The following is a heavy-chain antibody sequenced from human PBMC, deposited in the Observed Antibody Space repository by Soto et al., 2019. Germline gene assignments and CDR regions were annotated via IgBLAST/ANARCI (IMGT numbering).Heavy chain of an antibody. CDR3: AKGRILEWLYLDY. V-gene: IGHV3-33*06. J-gene: IGHJ4*02. Sequence: PGGSLRLSCAASGFTFSSYGMHWVRQAPGKGLEWVAVIWYDGSNKYYADSVKGRFTISRDNSKNTLYLQMNSLRAEDTAVYYCAKGRILEWLYLDYWGQGTPVTVSS. D-gene: IGHD3-3*01. CDR1: GFTFSSYG. CDR2: IWYDGSNK.